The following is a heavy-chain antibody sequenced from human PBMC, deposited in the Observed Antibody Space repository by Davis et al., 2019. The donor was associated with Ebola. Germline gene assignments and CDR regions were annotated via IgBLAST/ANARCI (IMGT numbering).Heavy chain of an antibody. CDR3: ARDIGAFDI. V-gene: IGHV4-59*12. Sequence: MPSETLSLTCTVSGGSISSYYWSWIRQPPGKGLEWIGYIYYSGSTNYNPSLKSRVTISVDTSKNQFSLKLSSVTAADTAVYYCARDIGAFDIWGQGTMVTVSS. CDR1: GGSISSYY. CDR2: IYYSGST. J-gene: IGHJ3*02. D-gene: IGHD3-16*02.